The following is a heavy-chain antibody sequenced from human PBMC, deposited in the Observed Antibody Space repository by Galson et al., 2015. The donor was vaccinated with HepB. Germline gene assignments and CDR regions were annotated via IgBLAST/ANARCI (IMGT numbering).Heavy chain of an antibody. V-gene: IGHV1-18*04. J-gene: IGHJ6*02. D-gene: IGHD2-2*01. Sequence: SVKVSCKASGYTFTSYGISWVRQAPGQGLEWMGWISAYNGNTNYAQKLQGRVTMTTDTSTSTAYMELRSLRSDDTAVYYCARDQSVPAALGGPKTIDYYYYYGMDVWGQGTTVTVSS. CDR3: ARDQSVPAALGGPKTIDYYYYYGMDV. CDR2: ISAYNGNT. CDR1: GYTFTSYG.